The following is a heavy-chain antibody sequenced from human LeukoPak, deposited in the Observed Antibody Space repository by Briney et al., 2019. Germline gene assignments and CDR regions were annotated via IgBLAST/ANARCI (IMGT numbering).Heavy chain of an antibody. J-gene: IGHJ4*02. CDR2: IYSSGNT. V-gene: IGHV3-53*05. CDR1: GFFVGSNY. CDR3: ARGCSGGSCYSAFDY. Sequence: PGGSLRLSCAAAGFFVGSNYMSWVRQAPGGVRGLVLLIYSSGNTYYAEHVQGRFTISRDISKNTLSLQMKSLRPDDTAVYYCARGCSGGSCYSAFDYWGQGTLVTVSS. D-gene: IGHD2-15*01.